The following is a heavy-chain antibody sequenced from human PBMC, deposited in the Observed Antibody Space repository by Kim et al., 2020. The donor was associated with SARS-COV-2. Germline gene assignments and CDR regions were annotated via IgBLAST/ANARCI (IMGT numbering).Heavy chain of an antibody. V-gene: IGHV3-23*01. D-gene: IGHD1-20*01. CDR2: T. CDR3: AKVPSNWNDGV. J-gene: IGHJ4*02. Sequence: TSYADSGKGRFTISRDNSKNTLYLQMNSLRAEDTTVYYCAKVPSNWNDGVWGQGTLVTVSS.